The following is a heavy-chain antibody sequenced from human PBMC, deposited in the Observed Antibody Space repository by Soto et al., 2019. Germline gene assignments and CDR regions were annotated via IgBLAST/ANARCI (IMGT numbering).Heavy chain of an antibody. D-gene: IGHD2-2*01. CDR3: AKDQDIVEVPAARGFDY. J-gene: IGHJ4*02. Sequence: VQLLESGGGLVQPGGSLRLSCAASGFTFSSYAMSWVRQAPGKGLEWVSAICGSGGSTYYADSVKGPFTISRDNSKNTLYMQTTSLRAEDTAVYYGAKDQDIVEVPAARGFDYWGQGPLVTVSS. CDR1: GFTFSSYA. CDR2: ICGSGGST. V-gene: IGHV3-23*01.